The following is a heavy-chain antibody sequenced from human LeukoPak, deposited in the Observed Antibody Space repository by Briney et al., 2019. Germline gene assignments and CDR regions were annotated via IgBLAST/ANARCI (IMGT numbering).Heavy chain of an antibody. CDR3: SKRGSDSPSCFQH. V-gene: IGHV3-23*01. CDR1: GFTFSTYA. Sequence: GGSLRLSCAASGFTFSTYAMTWVRQVPGKGPEWVSAISSSGADTHYADSVKGRFTISRDNSKNTLYLQMNSLRAEDTAVNYCSKRGSDSPSCFQHWGQGTLVTVSS. CDR2: ISSSGADT. D-gene: IGHD2-21*02. J-gene: IGHJ1*01.